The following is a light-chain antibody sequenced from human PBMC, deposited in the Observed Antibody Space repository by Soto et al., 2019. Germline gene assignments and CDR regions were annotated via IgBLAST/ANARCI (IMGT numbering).Light chain of an antibody. CDR1: QTVRNNY. V-gene: IGKV3-20*01. CDR3: QQYGRSPPWT. CDR2: GAS. Sequence: EFVLTQSPGTLSLSPGERATLSCRASQTVRNNYLAWYQQKPGQAPRLLIYGASSRATGIPDRFTGSGSGTDFTLTISRLEPEDFAVYYCQQYGRSPPWTFGQGTKVDIK. J-gene: IGKJ1*01.